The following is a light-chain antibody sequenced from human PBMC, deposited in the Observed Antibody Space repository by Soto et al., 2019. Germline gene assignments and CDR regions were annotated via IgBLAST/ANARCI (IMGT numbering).Light chain of an antibody. V-gene: IGLV2-14*03. CDR1: TTDVDGYDY. CDR2: DVN. Sequence: QSALTQPASVSGSPGQSITISCTGATTDVDGYDYVSWYQQHPGQAPKLMIFDVNNRPSGVSGRFSGSKSGDTASLTISGLQAEDDGDYYCTSYTGSAPSFVFGSGTKVTVL. CDR3: TSYTGSAPSFV. J-gene: IGLJ1*01.